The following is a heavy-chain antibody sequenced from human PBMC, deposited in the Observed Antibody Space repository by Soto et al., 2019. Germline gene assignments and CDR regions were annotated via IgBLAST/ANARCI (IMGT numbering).Heavy chain of an antibody. V-gene: IGHV4-39*01. CDR3: ARQTSRDGSSGGIVVVPAAMRPFDY. D-gene: IGHD2-2*01. CDR2: IYYSGYT. Sequence: PSETLSLTCSVSGGSISSADHYWSWIRQVPGKGLEWIGYIYYSGYTHYNPSLKSRVTISVDTSKNQFSLKLSSVTAADTAVYYCARQTSRDGSSGGIVVVPAAMRPFDYWGQGTLVTVSS. CDR1: GGSISSADHY. J-gene: IGHJ4*02.